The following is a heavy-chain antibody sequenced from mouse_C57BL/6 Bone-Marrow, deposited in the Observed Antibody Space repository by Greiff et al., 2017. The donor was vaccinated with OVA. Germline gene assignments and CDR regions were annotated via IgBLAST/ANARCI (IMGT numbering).Heavy chain of an antibody. D-gene: IGHD2-5*01. Sequence: QVQLQQPGAELVMPGASVKLSCKASGYTFTSYWMHWVKQRPGQGLEWIGEIDPSDSYTNYNQKFKGKSTLTVDKSSSTAYMQLSSRTSEDSAVYYCALYSNLDDWGQGTTLTVSS. J-gene: IGHJ2*01. V-gene: IGHV1-69*01. CDR1: GYTFTSYW. CDR3: ALYSNLDD. CDR2: IDPSDSYT.